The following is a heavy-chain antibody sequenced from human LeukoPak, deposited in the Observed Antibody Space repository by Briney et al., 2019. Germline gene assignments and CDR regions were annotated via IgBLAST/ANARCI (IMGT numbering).Heavy chain of an antibody. D-gene: IGHD6-19*01. CDR3: AGSSGWLFDY. CDR2: IKEDGSQI. Sequence: GGSLRLSCAGSGFTFTNYWMNWVRQAPGKGLEWVANIKEDGSQIYYVDSVKGRFTISRDNAKNSVYLQMSSLRAEDTAVYYCAGSSGWLFDYWGQGTLVAVFS. J-gene: IGHJ4*02. CDR1: GFTFTNYW. V-gene: IGHV3-7*01.